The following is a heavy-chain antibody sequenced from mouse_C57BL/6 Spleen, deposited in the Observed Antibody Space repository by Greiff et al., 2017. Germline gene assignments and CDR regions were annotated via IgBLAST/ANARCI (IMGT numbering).Heavy chain of an antibody. CDR1: GYSITSGYY. J-gene: IGHJ3*01. D-gene: IGHD2-3*01. V-gene: IGHV3-6*01. CDR3: ARAGDGYYEGFAY. Sequence: VQLQQSGPGLVKPSPSLSLTCSVTGYSITSGYYWNWIRQFPGNKLEWMGYISYDGSNNYNPSLKNRISITRDTSKNQFFLKLNSVTTEDTATYYCARAGDGYYEGFAYWGQGTLVTVSA. CDR2: ISYDGSN.